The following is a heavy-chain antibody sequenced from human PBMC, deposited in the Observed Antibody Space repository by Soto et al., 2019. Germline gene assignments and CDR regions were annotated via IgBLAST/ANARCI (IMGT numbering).Heavy chain of an antibody. D-gene: IGHD5-12*01. V-gene: IGHV4-59*01. J-gene: IGHJ4*02. CDR1: GGSFSGYY. CDR3: ARDDVEMATT. Sequence: SETLSLTCAVYGGSFSGYYWSWIRQPPGKGLEWIGYIYYSGSTNYNPSLKSRVTISVDTSKNQFSLKLSSVTAADTAVYYCARDDVEMATTWGQGTLVTVSS. CDR2: IYYSGST.